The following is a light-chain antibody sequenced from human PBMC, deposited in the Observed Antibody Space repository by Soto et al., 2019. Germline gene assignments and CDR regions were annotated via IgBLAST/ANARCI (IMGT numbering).Light chain of an antibody. Sequence: AIHLTQSPSSVSASVLDIVTITFLASQGINSYLAWYQQKPGKAPKLLIYAASTLQSGVPSRFSGSGSGTDFTLTISCLQSEDFATYYCQQYYSYPRTFGQGTKVDIK. V-gene: IGKV1-8*01. CDR2: AAS. J-gene: IGKJ1*01. CDR1: QGINSY. CDR3: QQYYSYPRT.